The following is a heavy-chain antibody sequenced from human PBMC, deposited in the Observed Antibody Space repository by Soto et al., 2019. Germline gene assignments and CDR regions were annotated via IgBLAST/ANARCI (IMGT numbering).Heavy chain of an antibody. CDR3: VRYPRSVGGSYRPDY. CDR2: INSDGSIT. Sequence: EVQLVESGGGLVQPGGSLRLSCAASGFTFSSYWMHWVRQVPEKGLVWVSRINSDGSITNYADAVKGRFTISRDNVKNTLYLQMNSLRAEDTAVYYCVRYPRSVGGSYRPDYWGQEPWSPSPQ. D-gene: IGHD3-16*02. V-gene: IGHV3-74*01. CDR1: GFTFSSYW. J-gene: IGHJ4*01.